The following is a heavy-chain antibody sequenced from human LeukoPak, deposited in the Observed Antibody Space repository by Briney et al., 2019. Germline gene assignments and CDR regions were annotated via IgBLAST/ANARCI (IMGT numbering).Heavy chain of an antibody. Sequence: PGRSLRLSCAASGFTFSSYGMHWVRQAPGKGLEWVAFISYDGNNKYFVDSLKGRFTISRDNSRNTLYLQMNSLRAEDTAVYFCAKDPSWRWLPLFYFDYWGQGTLVTVSS. CDR2: ISYDGNNK. V-gene: IGHV3-30*18. CDR1: GFTFSSYG. D-gene: IGHD5-24*01. J-gene: IGHJ4*02. CDR3: AKDPSWRWLPLFYFDY.